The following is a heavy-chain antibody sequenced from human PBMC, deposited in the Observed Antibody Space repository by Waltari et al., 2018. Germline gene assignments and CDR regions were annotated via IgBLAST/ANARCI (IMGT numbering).Heavy chain of an antibody. CDR2: ISSSGSTI. D-gene: IGHD3-3*01. J-gene: IGHJ6*02. Sequence: EVQLVESGGGLVQPGGSLRLSCAASGFTFSSYDMNWVRQAPGKGLEWVSYISSSGSTIYYADSVKGRFTISRDNAKNSLYLQMNSLRAEDTAVYYCARAPGKTSSFWSGLYYYYGMDVWGQGTTVTVSS. CDR1: GFTFSSYD. CDR3: ARAPGKTSSFWSGLYYYYGMDV. V-gene: IGHV3-48*03.